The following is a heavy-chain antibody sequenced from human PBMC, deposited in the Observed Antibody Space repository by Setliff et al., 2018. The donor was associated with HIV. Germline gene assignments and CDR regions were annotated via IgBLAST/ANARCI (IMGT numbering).Heavy chain of an antibody. V-gene: IGHV4-59*01. D-gene: IGHD3-3*01. CDR3: ARGVNFDY. J-gene: IGHJ4*02. CDR2: IFYTESTNYTPSIKST. Sequence: SETLSLTCTVSGGSISTYYWSWIRQSPGEGLEWIGYIFYTESTNYTPSIKSTNYNPSLTSRVTISADTSRNQFSLKLTSVTAADTAIYYCARGVNFDYWGQGTQVTVSS. CDR1: GGSISTYY.